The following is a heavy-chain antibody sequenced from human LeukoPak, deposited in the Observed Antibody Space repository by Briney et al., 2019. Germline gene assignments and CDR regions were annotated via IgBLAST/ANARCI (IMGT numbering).Heavy chain of an antibody. J-gene: IGHJ4*02. V-gene: IGHV3-21*04. CDR3: ARSYSPFDY. CDR2: ISSGSDHI. Sequence: KPGGSLRLSCVASGFTFSSHSMNWVRQAPGKGLEWVASISSGSDHIYYADSVKGRFTLSRDNAKNSLYLQMNSLRAEDTAFYYCARSYSPFDYWGQGTLVTVSS. CDR1: GFTFSSHS. D-gene: IGHD1-26*01.